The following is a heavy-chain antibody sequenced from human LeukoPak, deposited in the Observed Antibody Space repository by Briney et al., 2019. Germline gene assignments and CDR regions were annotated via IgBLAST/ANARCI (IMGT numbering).Heavy chain of an antibody. CDR1: GGSISSSTDY. J-gene: IGHJ4*02. Sequence: SETLSLTYTVSGGSISSSTDYWGWIRQAPGKGLEWIGSIYYHENTYYNSSLKSRVTISVDTSKNQFSLKLNSVTAADTAVYFCARRAYSTAYWKHFDSWGQGTLVTVSS. D-gene: IGHD2/OR15-2a*01. CDR2: IYYHENT. CDR3: ARRAYSTAYWKHFDS. V-gene: IGHV4-39*01.